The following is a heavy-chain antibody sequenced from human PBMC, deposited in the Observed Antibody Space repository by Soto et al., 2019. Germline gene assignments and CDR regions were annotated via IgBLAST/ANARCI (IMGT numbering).Heavy chain of an antibody. Sequence: QVQLVQSGAEVKKPGSSVKVSCKASGGTFSSYAISWVRQAPGQGLEWMGGIIPIFGTANYAQKFQGRVTSTADKSTSIASRELSSLRAEDTAVYYCALSHRRIAGRAAAESLDAFDIWCQGTMVTVSS. CDR2: IIPIFGTA. CDR3: ALSHRRIAGRAAAESLDAFDI. CDR1: GGTFSSYA. V-gene: IGHV1-69*06. D-gene: IGHD6-13*01. J-gene: IGHJ3*02.